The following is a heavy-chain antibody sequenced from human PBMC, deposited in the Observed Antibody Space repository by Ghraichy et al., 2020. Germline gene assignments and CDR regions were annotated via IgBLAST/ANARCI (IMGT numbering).Heavy chain of an antibody. V-gene: IGHV4-34*01. Sequence: SETLSLTCAVYGGSFSGYYWSWIRQPPGKGLEWIGEINHSGSTNYNPSLKSRVTISVDTSKNQFSLKLSSVTAADTAVYYCARLPSGRSSGWYGGGWAYFDYWGQGTLVTVSS. D-gene: IGHD6-19*01. CDR1: GGSFSGYY. J-gene: IGHJ4*02. CDR3: ARLPSGRSSGWYGGGWAYFDY. CDR2: INHSGST.